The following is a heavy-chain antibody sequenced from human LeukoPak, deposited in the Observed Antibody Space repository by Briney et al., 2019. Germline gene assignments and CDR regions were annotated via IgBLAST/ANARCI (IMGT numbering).Heavy chain of an antibody. CDR1: GYTFTSYY. CDR3: AREGPDTDGMDV. Sequence: GASVRVSCKASGYTFTSYYMHWVRQAPGQGLEWMGIINPSGGSTSYARKFQGRVTMTRDTSTSTVYMELSSLRSEDTAVYYCAREGPDTDGMDVWGQGTTVTVSS. D-gene: IGHD2-2*02. V-gene: IGHV1-46*01. CDR2: INPSGGST. J-gene: IGHJ6*02.